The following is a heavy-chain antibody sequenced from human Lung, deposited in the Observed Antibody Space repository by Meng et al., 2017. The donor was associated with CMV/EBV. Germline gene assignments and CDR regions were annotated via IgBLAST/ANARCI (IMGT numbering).Heavy chain of an antibody. CDR3: ARVGWEHGADD. CDR2: IYHSGST. V-gene: IGHV4-38-2*02. CDR1: GYSISSGYY. Sequence: LXCTVSGYSISSGYYWGWIRQPPGKGLEWIGSIYHSGSTYYNPSLKSRVTISVDTSKNQFSLKLSSVTAADTAVYYCARVGWEHGADDWGQGTLVTVSS. J-gene: IGHJ4*02. D-gene: IGHD1-26*01.